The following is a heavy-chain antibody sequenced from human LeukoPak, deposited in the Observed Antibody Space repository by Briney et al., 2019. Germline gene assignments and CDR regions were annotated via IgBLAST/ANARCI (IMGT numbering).Heavy chain of an antibody. CDR2: ISDDGSSK. CDR1: GFTFSSYA. CDR3: AREHFAATGTGWFDP. J-gene: IGHJ5*02. V-gene: IGHV3-30-3*01. D-gene: IGHD6-13*01. Sequence: GGSLRLSCAASGFTFSSYAIHWVRQAPGQGLEWVAVISDDGSSKYYSDSVKGRFTTSRDNSKNMLYLHMNSLGTEDTAVYSCAREHFAATGTGWFDPWGQGTLVTVSS.